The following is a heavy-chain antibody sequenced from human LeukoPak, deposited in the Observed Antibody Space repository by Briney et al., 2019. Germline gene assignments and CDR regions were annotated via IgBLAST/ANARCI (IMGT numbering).Heavy chain of an antibody. J-gene: IGHJ3*02. D-gene: IGHD4-17*01. V-gene: IGHV3-23*01. CDR3: ARDPNGDYVGAFEM. Sequence: GGSLRLSCAASGFTFSKYAMIWVRQAPGRGLEWVSAIRSGGGGTLYADSVKGRFTTSRDNSKNTLFLQMNNMRAEDTAVYYCARDPNGDYVGAFEMWGPGTKVTVS. CDR1: GFTFSKYA. CDR2: IRSGGGGT.